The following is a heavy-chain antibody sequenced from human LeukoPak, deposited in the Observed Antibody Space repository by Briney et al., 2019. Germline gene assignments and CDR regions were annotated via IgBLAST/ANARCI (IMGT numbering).Heavy chain of an antibody. D-gene: IGHD4-17*01. CDR3: ARQKRTTVTTLWFDY. V-gene: IGHV4-59*08. CDR1: GGSISSYY. CDR2: IYYSGST. Sequence: SETLSLTCTVSGGSISSYYWSWIRQPPGKGLEWIGYIYYSGSTNYNPSLKSRVTISVDTSKNQFSLKLSSVTAADTAVYYCARQKRTTVTTLWFDYWGQGTLVTVSS. J-gene: IGHJ4*02.